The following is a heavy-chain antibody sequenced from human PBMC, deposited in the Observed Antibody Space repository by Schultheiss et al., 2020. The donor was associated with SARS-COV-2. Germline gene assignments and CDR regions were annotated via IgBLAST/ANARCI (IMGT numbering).Heavy chain of an antibody. J-gene: IGHJ6*02. Sequence: GGSLRLSCAASGFTVSSNYMSWVRQAPGKGLEWVSVIYSGGSTYYADSVKGRFTISRDNSKNTLYLQMNSLRAEDTAVYYCARGTAASYGMDVWGQGTTVTVSS. CDR2: IYSGGST. CDR1: GFTVSSNY. D-gene: IGHD2-2*01. CDR3: ARGTAASYGMDV. V-gene: IGHV3-53*01.